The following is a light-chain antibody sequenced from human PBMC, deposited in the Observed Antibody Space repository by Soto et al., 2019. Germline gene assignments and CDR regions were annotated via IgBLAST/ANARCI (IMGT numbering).Light chain of an antibody. CDR1: SSDVGAYNY. Sequence: QSALAQPASVSGSPGQSITISCTGTSSDVGAYNYVSWYQQHPGKAPKLIIFEVSNRPSGISNRFSGSQSGQTASLSISGLQAEDEADYYCSSYTNSFTWVFGGGTKCTVL. CDR2: EVS. V-gene: IGLV2-14*01. J-gene: IGLJ3*02. CDR3: SSYTNSFTWV.